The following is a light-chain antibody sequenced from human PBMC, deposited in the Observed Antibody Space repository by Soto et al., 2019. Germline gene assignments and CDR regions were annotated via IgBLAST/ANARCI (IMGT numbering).Light chain of an antibody. Sequence: ILMTQSPATVSVSPGESATLSCRASQNIYYNVAWYQHRPGQAPRLLIYRASTRAPGVPARFSGSGSGTEFTLTISSLHPEDFTVYSYLQYHNLWAFGQGTKVDIK. CDR1: QNIYYN. V-gene: IGKV3-15*01. J-gene: IGKJ1*01. CDR3: LQYHNLWA. CDR2: RAS.